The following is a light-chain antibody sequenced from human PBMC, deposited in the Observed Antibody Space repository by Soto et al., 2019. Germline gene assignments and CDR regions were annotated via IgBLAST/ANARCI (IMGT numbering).Light chain of an antibody. CDR3: QQYNNWPRT. CDR1: QSVGTF. V-gene: IGKV3-15*01. CDR2: GAT. J-gene: IGKJ1*01. Sequence: EIVLTQSPATLSLSPGERATLSCRASQSVGTFFAWYQQKPGQAPRLLIHGATTRATGIPARFSGSGSGTEFTLTISSLQSEDFAVYYCQQYNNWPRTFGQGTKVDIK.